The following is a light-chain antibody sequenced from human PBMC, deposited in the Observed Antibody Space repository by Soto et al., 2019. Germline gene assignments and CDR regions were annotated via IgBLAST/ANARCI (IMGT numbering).Light chain of an antibody. V-gene: IGKV4-1*01. CDR1: QNILYSTNNKNY. J-gene: IGKJ1*01. CDR3: QQYYGSSGT. Sequence: DIVMTQSPDSLAVSPGERATINCKSSQNILYSTNNKNYLAWYQQKPGQPPKLLIYWASTRESGVPDRFSGSGSGTDFTLTISSVQAEDVAVYYCQQYYGSSGTFGQGTKVEIK. CDR2: WAS.